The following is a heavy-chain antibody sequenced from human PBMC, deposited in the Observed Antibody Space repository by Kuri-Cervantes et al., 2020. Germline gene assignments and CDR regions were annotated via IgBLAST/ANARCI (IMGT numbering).Heavy chain of an antibody. CDR1: GGSISSYY. J-gene: IGHJ4*02. CDR3: AREIWFGELLRVDYFDY. CDR2: INHSGST. Sequence: GSLRLSCTVSGGSISSYYWSWIRQPPGKGLEWIGEINHSGSTNYNPSLKSRVTISVDTSKNQFSLKLSSVTAADTAVYYCAREIWFGELLRVDYFDYWGQGTLVTVSS. V-gene: IGHV4-34*01. D-gene: IGHD3-10*01.